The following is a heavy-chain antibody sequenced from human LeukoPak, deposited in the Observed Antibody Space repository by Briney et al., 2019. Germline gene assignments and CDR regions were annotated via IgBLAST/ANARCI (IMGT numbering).Heavy chain of an antibody. CDR3: ARRGGSGRAFDY. Sequence: SETLSLTCSVSGASISGGTYYWGWIRQPPGKGLEWIGSIYYTGSTYDNPSLKSRVTISVDTSKNQFSLELSSVTAADTAVYYCARRGGSGRAFDYWGQGTLVTVSS. V-gene: IGHV4-39*01. CDR1: GASISGGTYY. D-gene: IGHD1-26*01. J-gene: IGHJ4*02. CDR2: IYYTGST.